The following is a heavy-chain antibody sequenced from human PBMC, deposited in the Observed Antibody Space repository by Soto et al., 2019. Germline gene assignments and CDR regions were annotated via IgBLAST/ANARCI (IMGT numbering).Heavy chain of an antibody. J-gene: IGHJ4*02. CDR1: GGSISSSSYY. V-gene: IGHV4-39*01. CDR2: IYYSGST. D-gene: IGHD3-10*01. CDR3: ARIWFGEKSPHYFDY. Sequence: SETLSLTCTVSGGSISSSSYYWGWIRQPPGKGLEWIGSIYYSGSTYYNPSLKSRVTISVDTSKNQFSLKLCSVTAADTAVYYCARIWFGEKSPHYFDYWGQGTLVTVSS.